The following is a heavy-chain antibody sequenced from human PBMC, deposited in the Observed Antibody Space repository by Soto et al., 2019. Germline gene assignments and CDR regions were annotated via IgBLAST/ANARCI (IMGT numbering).Heavy chain of an antibody. CDR3: AKDWRLLWFGELFTSVYYYYMDV. CDR1: GFPFSSYG. CDR2: ISYDGSNK. Sequence: PGGSLRLSCAASGFPFSSYGMHWVRQAPGKGLEWVAVISYDGSNKYYADSVKGRFTISRDNSKNTLYLQMNSLRAEDTAVYYCAKDWRLLWFGELFTSVYYYYMDVWGKGTTVTVSS. D-gene: IGHD3-10*01. J-gene: IGHJ6*03. V-gene: IGHV3-30*18.